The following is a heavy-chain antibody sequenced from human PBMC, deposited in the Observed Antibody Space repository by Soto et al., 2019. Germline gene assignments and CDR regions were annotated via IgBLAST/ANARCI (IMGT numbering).Heavy chain of an antibody. CDR2: TSARGDIT. V-gene: IGHV3-23*01. J-gene: IGHJ4*02. Sequence: GGSLRLSCAASGFNFSSSAMSWVRQAPGKGLEWVSCTSARGDITYYADSVKGRFTVSRYNFKNTLSLQMNSLRDDDTAIYYCAKGRKDNGCYRTDFDYWGQGNRGTFAS. D-gene: IGHD1-26*01. CDR1: GFNFSSSA. CDR3: AKGRKDNGCYRTDFDY.